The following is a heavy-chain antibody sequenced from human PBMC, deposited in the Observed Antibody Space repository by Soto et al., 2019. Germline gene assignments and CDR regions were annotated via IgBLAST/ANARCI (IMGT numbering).Heavy chain of an antibody. CDR3: ATRHDYRNPY. V-gene: IGHV4-34*01. CDR2: INHSGST. CDR1: GGSFSGYY. Sequence: QVQLQQWGAGLLKPSETLSLTCAVYGGSFSGYYWSWIRQPPGKGLEWIGEINHSGSTNYNPSLKSRVTISVDTSKNQFSLKLSSVTAADTAVYYCATRHDYRNPYWGQGTLVTVSS. D-gene: IGHD4-4*01. J-gene: IGHJ4*02.